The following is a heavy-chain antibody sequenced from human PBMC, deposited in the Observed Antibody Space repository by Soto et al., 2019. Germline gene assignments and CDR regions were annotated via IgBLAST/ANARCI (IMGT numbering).Heavy chain of an antibody. CDR1: GGSISSYY. J-gene: IGHJ4*02. Sequence: PSETLSLTCTVPGGSISSYYWSWIRQPPGKGLEWIGYIYYSGSTNYNPSLKSRVTISVDTSKNQFSLKLSSVTAADTAVYYCERDIVGATWGLGYWGQGNLVTVSS. CDR3: ERDIVGATWGLGY. V-gene: IGHV4-59*01. D-gene: IGHD1-26*01. CDR2: IYYSGST.